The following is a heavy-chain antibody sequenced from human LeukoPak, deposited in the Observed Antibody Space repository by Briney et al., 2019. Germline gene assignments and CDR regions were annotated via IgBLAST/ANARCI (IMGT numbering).Heavy chain of an antibody. D-gene: IGHD6-13*01. Sequence: SVKVSCKASGGTFSSYAISWVRQAPGQGLEWMGGIIPIFGTANYAQKFQGRVTITADESTSTAYMEQSSLRSEDTAVYYCARALGDSSSWYAFDIWAQGTMVIVSS. V-gene: IGHV1-69*13. J-gene: IGHJ3*02. CDR1: GGTFSSYA. CDR3: ARALGDSSSWYAFDI. CDR2: IIPIFGTA.